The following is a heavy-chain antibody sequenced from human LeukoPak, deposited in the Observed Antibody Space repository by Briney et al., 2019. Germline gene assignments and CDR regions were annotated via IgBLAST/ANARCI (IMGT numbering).Heavy chain of an antibody. CDR1: GFTFSSYG. J-gene: IGHJ4*02. CDR2: ISYDGSNE. D-gene: IGHD3-10*01. CDR3: AKDLVGSGSFTTPDY. V-gene: IGHV3-30*18. Sequence: PGRSLRLSCAASGFTFSSYGMHWVRQAPGKGLEWVAVISYDGSNEYYADSVKGRFTISRDNSKNTLYLQMNSLRAEDTAVYYCAKDLVGSGSFTTPDYWGQGTLVTVSS.